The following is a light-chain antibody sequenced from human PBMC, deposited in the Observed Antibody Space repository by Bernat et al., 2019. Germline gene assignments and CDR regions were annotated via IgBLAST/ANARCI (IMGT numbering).Light chain of an antibody. Sequence: QSALTQPPSASGSPGQSVTISCTGTSSDVGFYNYVSWYQQHPGKAPKLMIYEVAKRPSGVPDRFSGSKSGNTASLTVSGLQAEDEVDYYCSSYAGSNNLVFGGGTKLTVL. J-gene: IGLJ3*02. CDR2: EVA. CDR3: SSYAGSNNLV. V-gene: IGLV2-8*01. CDR1: SSDVGFYNY.